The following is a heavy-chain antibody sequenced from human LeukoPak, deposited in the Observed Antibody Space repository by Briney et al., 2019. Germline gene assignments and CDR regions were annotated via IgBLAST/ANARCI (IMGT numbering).Heavy chain of an antibody. J-gene: IGHJ3*02. Sequence: SQTLSLTCTVSGGSISSGGYYWSWIRQHPGKGLEWIGYIYYSGSTDYNPSLRSRFTMSVDTSKNQFSLKLSSVTAADTAVYYCASADYDMAFDIWGQGTMVTVSS. D-gene: IGHD3-9*01. V-gene: IGHV4-31*03. CDR3: ASADYDMAFDI. CDR1: GGSISSGGYY. CDR2: IYYSGST.